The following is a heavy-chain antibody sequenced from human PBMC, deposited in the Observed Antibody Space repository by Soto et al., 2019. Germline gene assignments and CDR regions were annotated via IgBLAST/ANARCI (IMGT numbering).Heavy chain of an antibody. V-gene: IGHV3-30*18. CDR2: VSADGSKT. Sequence: QVQLVESGGGVVQPGRSLRLSCAASGFIFSNYGMHWVRQAAGKGLEWVAIVSADGSKTYYADSVKGRFTVSRDNSTNTLYLQLNSITGDATAVFYCVKEHAIQDNWYFDFWGQGAAVTVSS. D-gene: IGHD1-1*01. J-gene: IGHJ4*02. CDR3: VKEHAIQDNWYFDF. CDR1: GFIFSNYG.